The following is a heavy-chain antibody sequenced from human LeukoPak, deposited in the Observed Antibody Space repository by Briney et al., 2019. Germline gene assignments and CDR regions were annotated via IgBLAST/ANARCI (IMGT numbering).Heavy chain of an antibody. CDR1: GYTFTGYY. CDR3: AREGIRGFADSYDY. Sequence: ASVKVSCKASGYTFTGYYMHWVRRAPGQGLEWMGWINPNSGGTNYAQKFQGRVTMTRDTSISTAYMELSRLRSDDTAVYYCAREGIRGFADSYDYWGQGTLVTVSS. V-gene: IGHV1-2*02. D-gene: IGHD5-18*01. CDR2: INPNSGGT. J-gene: IGHJ4*02.